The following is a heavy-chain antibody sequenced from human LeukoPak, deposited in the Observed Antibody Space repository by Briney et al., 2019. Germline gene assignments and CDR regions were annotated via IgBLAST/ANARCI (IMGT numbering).Heavy chain of an antibody. CDR1: GFTFSSYA. D-gene: IGHD6-13*01. CDR2: ISGSGGST. Sequence: GGSLRLSCAASGFTFSSYAMSWVRQAPGKGLEWVSAISGSGGSTYYADSVKGRFTISRDNSKNTLYLQMNSLRAEDTAVYYCAKGWWSQQLAPLDYWGQGTLVTVSS. J-gene: IGHJ4*02. CDR3: AKGWWSQQLAPLDY. V-gene: IGHV3-23*01.